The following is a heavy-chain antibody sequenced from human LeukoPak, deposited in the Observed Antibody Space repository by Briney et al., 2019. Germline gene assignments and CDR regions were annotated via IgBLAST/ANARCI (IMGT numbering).Heavy chain of an antibody. CDR1: GFTFSSYW. CDR2: IKQDGSEK. D-gene: IGHD3-10*01. Sequence: GGSLRLSCAASGFTFSSYWMSWVRQTPGKGLEWVANIKQDGSEKYYVDSVKGRFTISRDNAKNSLYLQMNSLRAEDTAVYYCARGEYGSGSYHIDYWGQGTLVTVSS. CDR3: ARGEYGSGSYHIDY. J-gene: IGHJ4*02. V-gene: IGHV3-7*01.